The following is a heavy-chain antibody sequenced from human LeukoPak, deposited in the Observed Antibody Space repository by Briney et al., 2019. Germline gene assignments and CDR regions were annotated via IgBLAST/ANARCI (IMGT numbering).Heavy chain of an antibody. Sequence: SETLSLTCTVSGGSISSSSYYWGWIRQPLGKGLEWIGSIVYSGSTYYNPSLKSRVTISADTSENQFSLKLSSVTAADTAVYYCASTGSGYSYGYFDYWGQGTLVTVSS. J-gene: IGHJ4*02. D-gene: IGHD5-18*01. CDR2: IVYSGST. CDR1: GGSISSSSYY. V-gene: IGHV4-39*07. CDR3: ASTGSGYSYGYFDY.